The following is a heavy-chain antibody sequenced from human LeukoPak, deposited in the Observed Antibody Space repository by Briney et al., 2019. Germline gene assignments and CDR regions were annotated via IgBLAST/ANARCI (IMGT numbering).Heavy chain of an antibody. J-gene: IGHJ3*02. V-gene: IGHV3-30*04. CDR2: ISRDGSMR. Sequence: GGSLRLSCAASGFSFSKYAMDWVRQAPGKGLEWVAIISRDGSMRYYADSVKGRFTVSRDDSNNTLSLQMKSLKSEDTAVYYCAGEKFDIWGQGTMVTVSA. CDR1: GFSFSKYA. CDR3: AGEKFDI.